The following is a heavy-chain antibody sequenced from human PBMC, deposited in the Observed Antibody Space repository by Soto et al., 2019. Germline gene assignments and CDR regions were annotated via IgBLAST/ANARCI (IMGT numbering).Heavy chain of an antibody. D-gene: IGHD2-2*01. Sequence: GGSLRLSCAASGFTFSSYWMSWVRQAPGKGLEWVANIKQDGSEKYYVDSVKGRFTISRDNAKNSLYLQMNSLRAEDTAVYYCARSQVPAANCRMDVWGQGTTVTVSS. CDR3: ARSQVPAANCRMDV. CDR1: GFTFSSYW. V-gene: IGHV3-7*03. J-gene: IGHJ6*02. CDR2: IKQDGSEK.